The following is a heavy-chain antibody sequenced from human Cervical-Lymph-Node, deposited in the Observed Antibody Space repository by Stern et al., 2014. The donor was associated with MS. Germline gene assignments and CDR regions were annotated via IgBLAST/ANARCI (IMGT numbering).Heavy chain of an antibody. J-gene: IGHJ4*02. D-gene: IGHD2-2*01. V-gene: IGHV3-21*01. CDR1: GFTFNRHN. CDR3: VRRWVKFGYEFDY. Sequence: EVQLEESGGGLVKPGGSLRLSCAASGFTFNRHNMNWVRQAPGKGLELVSIISSNRFSKYYAALWKGRFTISRDDSTNSLYLQMNSLRAEDTAVYYCVRRWVKFGYEFDYWGQGTLVTVSS. CDR2: ISSNRFSK.